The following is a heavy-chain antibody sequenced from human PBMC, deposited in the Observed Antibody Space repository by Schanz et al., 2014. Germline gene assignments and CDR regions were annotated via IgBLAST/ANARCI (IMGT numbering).Heavy chain of an antibody. V-gene: IGHV3-23*04. CDR1: GFTFSDYW. J-gene: IGHJ4*02. CDR2: ISGGGGTT. Sequence: GQLVESGGGVVQPGKSLRLSCTASGFTFSDYWMSWVRQAPGKGLEWVSAISGGGGTTYYADSVKGRFTISRDNSKNTLYLQMNSLRAEDTAVYYCAKDRSWDYDSSGYFDYWGQGTLVTVSS. D-gene: IGHD3-22*01. CDR3: AKDRSWDYDSSGYFDY.